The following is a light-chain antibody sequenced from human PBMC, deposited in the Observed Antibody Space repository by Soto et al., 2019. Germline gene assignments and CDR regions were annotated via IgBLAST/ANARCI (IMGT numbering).Light chain of an antibody. J-gene: IGLJ3*02. Sequence: QSVLTQPPSVSGAPGQRVTISCTGSSSNIGAGYDVHWYQQLPGLAPKLLIYGNYNRPSGVPDRFSGSKSGTSASLAITGLQAEDEADYYCQSFDTSPTPWGVFGGGTKVTVL. CDR3: QSFDTSPTPWGV. CDR1: SSNIGAGYD. CDR2: GNY. V-gene: IGLV1-40*01.